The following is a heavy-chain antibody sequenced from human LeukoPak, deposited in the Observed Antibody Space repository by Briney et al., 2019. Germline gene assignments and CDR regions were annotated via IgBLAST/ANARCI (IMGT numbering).Heavy chain of an antibody. Sequence: ASVTVSCKASGYTFTIYDINWVRQATGQGLEWMGWMNPNSGNTGYAQKLQGRVTMTRNTSISTAYMELSSLRSEDTAVYYCAMATIEGMSYWGQGTLVTVSS. CDR2: MNPNSGNT. J-gene: IGHJ4*02. CDR1: GYTFTIYD. D-gene: IGHD5-24*01. CDR3: AMATIEGMSY. V-gene: IGHV1-8*01.